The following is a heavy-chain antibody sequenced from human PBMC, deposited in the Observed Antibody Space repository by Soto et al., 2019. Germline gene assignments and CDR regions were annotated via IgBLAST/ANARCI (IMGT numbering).Heavy chain of an antibody. CDR3: XXXXXXXXXXXXXXXXXV. CDR2: IYYSGST. V-gene: IGHV4-30-4*01. Sequence: QVQLQESGPGLVKPSQTLSLTCTVSGGSISSGDYYWSWIRQPPGKGLEWIGYIYYSGSTYYNPSLKSRVTISVDTSKNXXSLKLXXVXXXXXXXXXXXXXXXXXXXXXXXXXXXVXGQGTTVTVSS. CDR1: GGSISSGDYY. J-gene: IGHJ6*02.